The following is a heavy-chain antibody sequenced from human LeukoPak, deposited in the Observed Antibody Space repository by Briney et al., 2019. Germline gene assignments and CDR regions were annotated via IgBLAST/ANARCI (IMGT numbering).Heavy chain of an antibody. V-gene: IGHV1-18*01. D-gene: IGHD3-10*01. J-gene: IGHJ4*02. Sequence: GASVKVSCKASGYTFTSYGISWVRQAPGQGLEWMGWISAYNGNTNYAQKLQGRVTMTTDTSTSTAYMELRSLRSDDTAVYYCARGAYCYGSGSSPFDYWGQGTLVTVSS. CDR1: GYTFTSYG. CDR2: ISAYNGNT. CDR3: ARGAYCYGSGSSPFDY.